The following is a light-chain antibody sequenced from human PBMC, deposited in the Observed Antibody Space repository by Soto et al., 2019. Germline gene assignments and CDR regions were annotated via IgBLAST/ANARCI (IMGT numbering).Light chain of an antibody. V-gene: IGKV4-1*01. Sequence: DIVMTQSPDSLAVSLGERATINCKSSQSVLYSSNNKNYLAWYQQKPGQPPKLLIYWASTRESGFPDRFSGSGSVTDFTLNVTSLQAEDVAVYYCQQYYSTPYTFCHATKLDIK. CDR1: QSVLYSSNNKNY. J-gene: IGKJ2*01. CDR2: WAS. CDR3: QQYYSTPYT.